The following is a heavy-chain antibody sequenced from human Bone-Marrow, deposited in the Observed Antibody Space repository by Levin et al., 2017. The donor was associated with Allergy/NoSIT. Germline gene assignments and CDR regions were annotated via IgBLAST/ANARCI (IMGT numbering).Heavy chain of an antibody. CDR3: ARGSTLDVVVVVAATPFDY. J-gene: IGHJ4*02. CDR1: GGSFSGSY. V-gene: IGHV4-34*01. Sequence: PSQTLSLTCAVYGGSFSGSYWSWIRQPPGKGLEWIGEINHSGSTNYNPSLKSRVTISVDTSKNQFSLKLSSVTAADTAVYYCARGSTLDVVVVVAATPFDYWGQGTLVTVSS. CDR2: INHSGST. D-gene: IGHD2-15*01.